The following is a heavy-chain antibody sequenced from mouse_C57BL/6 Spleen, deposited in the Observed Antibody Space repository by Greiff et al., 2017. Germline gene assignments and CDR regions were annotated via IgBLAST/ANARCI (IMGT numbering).Heavy chain of an antibody. D-gene: IGHD1-1*02. CDR2: INPNNGGT. V-gene: IGHV1-22*01. Sequence: VQLQQSGPELVKPGASVTLSCKASGYTFTDYNMHWVKQTHGQSLEWIGYINPNNGGTSYTQKFKGKATLTVNKSSSTAYMELRSLTSEDSAVYYFARRRYGGSFAYWGQGTLVTVSA. J-gene: IGHJ3*01. CDR3: ARRRYGGSFAY. CDR1: GYTFTDYN.